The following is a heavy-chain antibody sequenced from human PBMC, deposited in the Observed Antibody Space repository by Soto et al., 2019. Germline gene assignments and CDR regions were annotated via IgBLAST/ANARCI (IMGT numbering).Heavy chain of an antibody. CDR3: AKDAVPYNGKWDWFDT. CDR1: GFTFGDYA. CDR2: IGGTGSDT. V-gene: IGHV3-23*01. J-gene: IGHJ5*02. Sequence: LESGGGLVQPGGSLRVHCVASGFTFGDYAMSWVRQAPGKGLEWVSSIGGTGSDTYYAASVKGRFTISRDNSKSTLYLQMNNLRVDDTAIYYCAKDAVPYNGKWDWFDTWGQGTLVTVSS. D-gene: IGHD1-20*01.